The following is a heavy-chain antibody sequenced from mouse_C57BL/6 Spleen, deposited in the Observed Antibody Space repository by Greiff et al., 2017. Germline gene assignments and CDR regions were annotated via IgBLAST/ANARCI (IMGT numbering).Heavy chain of an antibody. V-gene: IGHV1-80*01. CDR3: ARRLTSYAMDY. CDR2: IYPGDGDT. Sequence: QVQLKQSGAELVKPGASVKISCKASGYAFSSYWMNWVKQRPGKGLEWIGQIYPGDGDTNYNGKFKGKATLTADKSSSTAYMQLSSLTSEDSAVYFCARRLTSYAMDYGGQGTSVTVSS. J-gene: IGHJ4*01. D-gene: IGHD3-2*02. CDR1: GYAFSSYW.